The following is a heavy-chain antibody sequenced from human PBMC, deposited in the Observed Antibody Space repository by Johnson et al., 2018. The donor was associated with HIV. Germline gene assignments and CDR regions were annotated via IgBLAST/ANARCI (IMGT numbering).Heavy chain of an antibody. CDR1: GFTFSSFG. J-gene: IGHJ3*02. D-gene: IGHD2-15*01. Sequence: QVQLVESGGGVVQPGRSLRLSCAASGFTFSSFGMHWVRQAPGKGLEWVAVVSDHGRTTYFADSVKGRFTISRDNSKNPLYLQMNNLRPEDTALYYCAKEGSSSPWAFDIWGQGTMVTVSS. V-gene: IGHV3-30*18. CDR2: VSDHGRTT. CDR3: AKEGSSSPWAFDI.